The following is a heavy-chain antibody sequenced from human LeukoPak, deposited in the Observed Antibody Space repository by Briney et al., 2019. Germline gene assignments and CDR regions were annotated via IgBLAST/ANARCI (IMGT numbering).Heavy chain of an antibody. D-gene: IGHD3-22*01. Sequence: GASVKVSCKASGGTFSSYAISWVRQAPGQGLEWMGGIIPIFGPANYAQKFQGRVTITADESTSTAYMELSSLRSEDTAVYYCAREYYDDSSGYYHYWGQGTLVTVSS. J-gene: IGHJ4*02. CDR1: GGTFSSYA. V-gene: IGHV1-69*13. CDR2: IIPIFGPA. CDR3: AREYYDDSSGYYHY.